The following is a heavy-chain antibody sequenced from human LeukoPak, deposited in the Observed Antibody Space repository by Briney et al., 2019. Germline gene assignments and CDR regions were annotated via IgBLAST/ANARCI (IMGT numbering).Heavy chain of an antibody. D-gene: IGHD1-14*01. V-gene: IGHV5-10-1*01. CDR2: IDPSDSYT. J-gene: IGHJ6*04. CDR3: ARSNPFAHYYYYGMDV. CDR1: GSIFTSYW. Sequence: GESLRISCKGSGSIFTSYWISWVRQMPGKGLEWMGRIDPSDSYTNYSPSFQGHVTISADKSISTAYLQWSSLKASDTAMYYCARSNPFAHYYYYGMDVWGKGTTVTVSS.